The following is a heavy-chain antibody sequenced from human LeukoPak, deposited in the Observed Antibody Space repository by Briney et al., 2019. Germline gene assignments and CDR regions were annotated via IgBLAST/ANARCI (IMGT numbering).Heavy chain of an antibody. V-gene: IGHV4-31*11. CDR1: GDSVSSGGYY. J-gene: IGHJ3*02. CDR3: ARDVVVTSSPDAFDI. D-gene: IGHD2-21*02. Sequence: SETLSLTCAVSGDSVSSGGYYWTWIRQHPGKGLEWIGYISNSGTTSSSPSLKSRVSISVDTSNNQFSLRLSSVTAADTAVYYCARDVVVTSSPDAFDIWGQGTMVTVSS. CDR2: ISNSGTT.